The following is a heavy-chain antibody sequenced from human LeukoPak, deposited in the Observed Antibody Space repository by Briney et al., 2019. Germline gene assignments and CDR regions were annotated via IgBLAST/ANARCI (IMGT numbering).Heavy chain of an antibody. J-gene: IGHJ5*02. D-gene: IGHD6-13*01. CDR1: GGTFSSYA. V-gene: IGHV1-69*13. Sequence: ASVKVSCKASGGTFSSYAISWVRQAPGQGLEWMGGIIPIFGTANYAQKFQGRVTITADESTSTAYMELSSLRSEDTAVYYCASGERIAAAAQTNWFDPWGQGTLVTVSS. CDR2: IIPIFGTA. CDR3: ASGERIAAAAQTNWFDP.